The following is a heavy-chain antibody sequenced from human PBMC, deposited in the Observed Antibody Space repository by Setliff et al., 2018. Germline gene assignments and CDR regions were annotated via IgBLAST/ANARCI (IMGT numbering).Heavy chain of an antibody. D-gene: IGHD6-19*01. J-gene: IGHJ6*03. V-gene: IGHV4-4*07. CDR3: AREQWLDPPGYYYMDV. CDR2: IYIGGSA. CDR1: GGSISSYY. Sequence: SETLSLTCTVSGGSISSYYWSWIRQPAGKGLEWIGHIYIGGSANYNPSLKSRVTMSIDTSKNQFSLKLNSVTAADMAVYYCAREQWLDPPGYYYMDVWAKGTTVTV.